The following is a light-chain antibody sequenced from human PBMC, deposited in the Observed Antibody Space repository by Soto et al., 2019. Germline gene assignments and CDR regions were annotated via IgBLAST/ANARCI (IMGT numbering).Light chain of an antibody. V-gene: IGKV1-33*01. CDR2: DAS. J-gene: IGKJ3*01. CDR1: QDISKF. CDR3: QQYETRPYP. Sequence: DIQMTQSPSSLSASIGDRVSFTCQASQDISKFLNWYQHKPGQAPSLLIYDASKSHFGVPSRFSGSGSGTDFTFTISSLQPEDNATYYCQQYETRPYPFGPGTKVDVK.